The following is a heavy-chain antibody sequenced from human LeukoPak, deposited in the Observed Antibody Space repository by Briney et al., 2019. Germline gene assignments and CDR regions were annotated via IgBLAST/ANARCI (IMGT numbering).Heavy chain of an antibody. V-gene: IGHV1-69*05. D-gene: IGHD3-9*01. CDR1: GGTFSSYA. CDR3: ARSRDVLRYFDWLLSFDY. CDR2: IIPIFGTA. Sequence: ASVKVSCKASGGTFSSYAISWVRQAPGQGLEWMGGIIPIFGTANYAQKFQGRVTITTGESTSTAYMELSSLRSEDTAVYYCARSRDVLRYFDWLLSFDYWGQGTLVTVSS. J-gene: IGHJ4*02.